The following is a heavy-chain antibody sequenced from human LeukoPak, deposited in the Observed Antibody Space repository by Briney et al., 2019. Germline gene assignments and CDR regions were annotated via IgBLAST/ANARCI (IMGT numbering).Heavy chain of an antibody. D-gene: IGHD3-10*01. CDR1: GGSFSGYY. V-gene: IGHV4-34*01. J-gene: IGHJ4*02. CDR2: INHSGST. Sequence: PSETLSLTCAVYGGSFSGYYWSWIRQPPGEGLEWIGEINHSGSTNYNPSLKSRVTISVDTSKNQFSLKLSSVTAADTAVYYCAILRVSRRGPPPPYFDYWGQGTLVTVSS. CDR3: AILRVSRRGPPPPYFDY.